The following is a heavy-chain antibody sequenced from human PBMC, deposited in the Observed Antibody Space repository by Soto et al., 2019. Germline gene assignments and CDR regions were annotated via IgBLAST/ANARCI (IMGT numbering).Heavy chain of an antibody. D-gene: IGHD6-19*01. CDR3: ARLKRAIAVAGPHYYYGMDV. CDR2: IYPGDSDT. V-gene: IGHV5-51*01. J-gene: IGHJ6*02. Sequence: PGESRKSSCKGSGYSFTSYWIGWVRQMPGKGREWMWIIYPGDSDTRYSPSFQGQVTISADKSISTAYLQWSSLKASDTAMYYCARLKRAIAVAGPHYYYGMDVWGQGTTVTVSS. CDR1: GYSFTSYW.